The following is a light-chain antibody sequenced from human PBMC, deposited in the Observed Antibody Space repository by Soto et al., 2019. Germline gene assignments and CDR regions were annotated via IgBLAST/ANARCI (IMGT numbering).Light chain of an antibody. CDR2: TAS. CDR1: QAIRGY. J-gene: IGKJ1*01. CDR3: QQLNSFPRT. Sequence: DIQLTQSPTFLSASVGDRVTITCRASQAIRGYVAWYQQKPGKAPNFLIYTASSFQSGVPSRFSGSGSGTQFTLTISSLQPGDFATYYCQQLNSFPRTFGQGTKVDI. V-gene: IGKV1-9*01.